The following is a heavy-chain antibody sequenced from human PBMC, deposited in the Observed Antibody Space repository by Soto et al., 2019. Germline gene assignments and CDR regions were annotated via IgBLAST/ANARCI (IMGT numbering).Heavy chain of an antibody. J-gene: IGHJ4*02. CDR1: GGSVTSENHY. Sequence: SETLSLTCTVSGGSVTSENHYWNWIRQPPGKGLEWIGSIYYSGATRSNPSLKSRVTISVDTSKNQFSLKLTAVTSADTAVYYCARDFRRGFTAYGQLDDWGQGTLVTVSS. CDR2: IYYSGAT. D-gene: IGHD5-12*01. CDR3: ARDFRRGFTAYGQLDD. V-gene: IGHV4-61*01.